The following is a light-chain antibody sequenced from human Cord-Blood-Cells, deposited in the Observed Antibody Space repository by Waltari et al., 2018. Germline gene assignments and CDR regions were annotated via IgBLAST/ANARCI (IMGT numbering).Light chain of an antibody. CDR2: WAS. V-gene: IGKV4-1*01. J-gene: IGKJ2*01. Sequence: DIVLTQSPDSLAVSLGERDTINCKSRRSVLYSSNNKNYLAWYQQKPGQPPKLLIYWASTRESGVPDRFSGSGSGTDFTLTISSLQAEDVAVYYCQQYYSTPYTFGQGTKLEIK. CDR3: QQYYSTPYT. CDR1: RSVLYSSNNKNY.